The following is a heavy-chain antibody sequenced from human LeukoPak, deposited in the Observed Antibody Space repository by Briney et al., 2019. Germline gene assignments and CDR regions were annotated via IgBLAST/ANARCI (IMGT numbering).Heavy chain of an antibody. CDR2: ISPYNANT. V-gene: IGHV1-18*01. J-gene: IGHJ6*03. Sequence: ASVKVSCKTSGYSFTNYGINWVRQAPGQGLEWMGWISPYNANTNYGQRFQGRVSMTTDTSTSTAYMELRSLRSDDTAVYYCARVVGLTGYSSSWYSGYYYYMDVWGKGTTVTVSS. CDR3: ARVVGLTGYSSSWYSGYYYYMDV. CDR1: GYSFTNYG. D-gene: IGHD6-13*01.